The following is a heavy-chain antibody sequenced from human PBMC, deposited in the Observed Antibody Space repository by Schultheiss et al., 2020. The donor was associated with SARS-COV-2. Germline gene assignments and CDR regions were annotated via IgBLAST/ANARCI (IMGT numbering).Heavy chain of an antibody. J-gene: IGHJ4*02. Sequence: GGSLRLSCAASGFTFSNSDMNWVHQAPGKGLEWVSGVSWNGSRTHYADSVKGRFIISRDNSKNTLYLQMNSLRAEDTAVYYCARDGGYSGSYLYYWGQGTLVTVSS. CDR1: GFTFSNSD. V-gene: IGHV3-35*01. CDR2: VSWNGSRT. CDR3: ARDGGYSGSYLYY. D-gene: IGHD1-26*01.